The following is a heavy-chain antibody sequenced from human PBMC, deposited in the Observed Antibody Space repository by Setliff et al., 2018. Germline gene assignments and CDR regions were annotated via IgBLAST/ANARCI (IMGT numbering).Heavy chain of an antibody. CDR2: INPSGGGT. CDR1: GYTFIYYY. V-gene: IGHV1-46*03. CDR3: ARVYLAGSGWDKANALDI. Sequence: ASVKVSCKASGYTFIYYYLHWVRQAPGRGLEWMGLINPSGGGTIYARKFQGRVTMARETSTSTVYMELSGLRSEDTAVYYCARVYLAGSGWDKANALDIWGQGTMVT. D-gene: IGHD6-19*01. J-gene: IGHJ3*02.